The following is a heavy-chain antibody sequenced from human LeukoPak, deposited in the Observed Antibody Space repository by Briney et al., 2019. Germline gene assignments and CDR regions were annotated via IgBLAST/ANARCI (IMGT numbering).Heavy chain of an antibody. V-gene: IGHV4-59*08. CDR2: IYYSGST. CDR3: ARAGIGAAYPYHYGMDV. J-gene: IGHJ6*02. Sequence: SETLSLTCTVSGGSISSYYWGWIWQPPGKGLEWIGYIYYSGSTNYNPSLKSRVTISVDTSKNQFSLKLSSVTAADTAVYYCARAGIGAAYPYHYGMDVWGQGTTVTVSS. D-gene: IGHD6-13*01. CDR1: GGSISSYY.